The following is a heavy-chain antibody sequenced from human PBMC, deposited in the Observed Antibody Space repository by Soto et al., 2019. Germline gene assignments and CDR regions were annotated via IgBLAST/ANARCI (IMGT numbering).Heavy chain of an antibody. CDR3: ARDRGYRSGSFGS. V-gene: IGHV4-4*07. J-gene: IGHJ5*02. D-gene: IGHD5-18*01. Sequence: SETLSLTCIVSGGSISGYYWSWIRQPAGEELEWIGRIYSDGTTNYNPSLKGRGTMSIDTSKKQISLKLTSVTAADTAMYYCARDRGYRSGSFGSWGQGVLVTVSS. CDR2: IYSDGTT. CDR1: GGSISGYY.